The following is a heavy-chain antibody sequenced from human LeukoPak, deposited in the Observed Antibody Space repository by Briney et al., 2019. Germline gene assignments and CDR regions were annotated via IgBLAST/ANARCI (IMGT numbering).Heavy chain of an antibody. CDR3: ARAKSSYSGYDL. CDR2: IIPIFGTA. CDR1: GGTFSSYT. D-gene: IGHD5-12*01. J-gene: IGHJ4*02. V-gene: IGHV1-69*13. Sequence: SVKVSCKASGGTFSSYTISWVRQAPGQGLECMGGIIPIFGTANYAQKFQGRVTITADESTSTAYMELSSLRSEDTAVYYCARAKSSYSGYDLWGQGTLVTVSS.